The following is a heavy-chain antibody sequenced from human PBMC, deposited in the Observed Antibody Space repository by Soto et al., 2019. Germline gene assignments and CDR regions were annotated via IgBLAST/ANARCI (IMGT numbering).Heavy chain of an antibody. CDR2: ISSSSSTI. CDR1: GFTFSSYS. Sequence: GGSLRLSCAASGFTFSSYSMNWVRQAPGKGLEWVSYISSSSSTIYYADSVKGRFTISRDNAKNSLYLQMYSLRAEDMAVYYCARHPERIAEIGWFDPRGQGTLVTVSS. D-gene: IGHD6-13*01. V-gene: IGHV3-48*01. J-gene: IGHJ5*02. CDR3: ARHPERIAEIGWFDP.